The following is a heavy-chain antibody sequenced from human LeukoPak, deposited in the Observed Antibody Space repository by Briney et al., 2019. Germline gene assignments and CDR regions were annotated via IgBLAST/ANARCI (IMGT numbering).Heavy chain of an antibody. J-gene: IGHJ4*02. CDR3: ARTYSSSSYSPFDY. CDR1: GFIVSSTY. Sequence: GGSLRLSCATSGFIVSSTYMNWVRQAPGKGLEWVSVIYYGGGTYYTDSVKGRFTISRDNSKNTLYLQMNSLRAEDTAVYYCARTYSSSSYSPFDYWGQGTLVTVSS. CDR2: IYYGGGT. D-gene: IGHD6-13*01. V-gene: IGHV3-53*01.